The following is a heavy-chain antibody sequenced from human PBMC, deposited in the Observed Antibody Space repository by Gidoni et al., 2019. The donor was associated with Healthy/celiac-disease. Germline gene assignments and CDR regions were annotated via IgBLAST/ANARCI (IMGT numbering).Heavy chain of an antibody. D-gene: IGHD3-22*01. CDR2: IKSKTDGGTT. Sequence: EVQLLESGGGLVKPGGSLRLSCAASAFPFSNAWMSWVRQAPGKGLEWVGRIKSKTDGGTTDYAAPVKGRFTISRDDSKNTLYLQMNSLKTEDTAVYYWHSPPRSYDAVPFDIWGQGTMVTVSS. J-gene: IGHJ3*02. CDR3: HSPPRSYDAVPFDI. CDR1: AFPFSNAW. V-gene: IGHV3-15*01.